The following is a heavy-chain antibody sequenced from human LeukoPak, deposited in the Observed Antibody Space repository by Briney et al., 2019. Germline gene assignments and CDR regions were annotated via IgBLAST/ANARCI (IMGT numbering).Heavy chain of an antibody. V-gene: IGHV1-69*13. CDR3: AREGAYCGGDCYHEYFQH. Sequence: SVKVSCKASGGTFSSYAISWVRQAPGQGLEWKGGIIPIFGTANYAQKFQGRVTITADESTSTAYMELSSLRSEDTAVYYCAREGAYCGGDCYHEYFQHWGQGTLVTVSS. CDR1: GGTFSSYA. CDR2: IIPIFGTA. J-gene: IGHJ1*01. D-gene: IGHD2-21*02.